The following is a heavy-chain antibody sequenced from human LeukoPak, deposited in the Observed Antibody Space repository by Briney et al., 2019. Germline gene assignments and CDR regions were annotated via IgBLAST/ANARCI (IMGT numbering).Heavy chain of an antibody. CDR2: IYYSGST. D-gene: IGHD1-26*01. CDR1: GGSISSSSYY. J-gene: IGHJ5*02. Sequence: PSETLSLTCTVSGGSISSSSYYWGWIRQPPGKGLEWIGSIYYSGSTYYNPSLKSRVTISVDTSKNQFSLKLSSVTAADTAVYYCATMGAHSGSYVWFDTWGQRTPVTVSS. CDR3: ATMGAHSGSYVWFDT. V-gene: IGHV4-39*01.